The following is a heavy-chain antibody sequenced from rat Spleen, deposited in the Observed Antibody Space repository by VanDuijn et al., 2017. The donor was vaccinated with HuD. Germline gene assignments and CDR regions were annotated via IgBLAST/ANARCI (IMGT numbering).Heavy chain of an antibody. D-gene: IGHD1-4*01. CDR3: AKEGGYPRGFAY. V-gene: IGHV5S13*01. J-gene: IGHJ3*01. CDR2: ITSTGGSA. Sequence: EVQLVESGGGLVQPGRSLKLSCAASGFTFSNYGMAWVCQAPTKGLEWVASITSTGGSAYYPDSVKGRFTISRDNAENTVYLQMNSLRSEDTATYYCAKEGGYPRGFAYWGQGTLVTVSS. CDR1: GFTFSNYG.